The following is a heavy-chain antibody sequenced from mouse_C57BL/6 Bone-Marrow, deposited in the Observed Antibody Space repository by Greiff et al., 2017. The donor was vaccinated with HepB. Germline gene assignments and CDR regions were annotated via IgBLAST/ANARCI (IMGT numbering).Heavy chain of an antibody. CDR2: IWSGGST. CDR1: GFSLTSYG. Sequence: QVQLKESGPGLVQPSQSLSITCTVSGFSLTSYGVHWVSQSPGKGLEWLGVIWSGGSTDYNAAFISRLSISKDNSKSQVFFKMNSLQADDTAIYYCARNADQAWFAYWGQGTLVTVSA. CDR3: ARNADQAWFAY. J-gene: IGHJ3*01. V-gene: IGHV2-2*01.